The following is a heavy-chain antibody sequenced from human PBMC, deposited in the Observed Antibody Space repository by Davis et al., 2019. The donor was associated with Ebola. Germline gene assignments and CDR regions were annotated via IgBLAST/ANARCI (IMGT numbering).Heavy chain of an antibody. CDR1: GFTFSGSA. Sequence: LSLTCAASGFTFSGSAMHWVRQASGKGLEWVGRIRSKANSYATAYAASVKGRFTISRDDSKNTAYLQMNSLKTEDTAVYYCTSTHSTTSTGTRDYWGQGTLVTVSS. D-gene: IGHD1/OR15-1a*01. J-gene: IGHJ4*02. CDR3: TSTHSTTSTGTRDY. V-gene: IGHV3-73*01. CDR2: IRSKANSYAT.